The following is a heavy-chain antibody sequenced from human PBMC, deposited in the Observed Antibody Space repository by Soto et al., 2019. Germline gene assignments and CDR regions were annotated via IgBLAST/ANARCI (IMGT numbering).Heavy chain of an antibody. J-gene: IGHJ3*02. D-gene: IGHD3-3*01. Sequence: TLSLTCTVSGGSISSGGYYWSWIRQHPGKGLEWIGYIYYSGSTYYNPSLKSRVTISVDTSKNQFSLKLSSVHAADKALYYCARGAALRFLEWLSDAFDIWGQGTMVT. CDR1: GGSISSGGYY. V-gene: IGHV4-31*03. CDR2: IYYSGST. CDR3: ARGAALRFLEWLSDAFDI.